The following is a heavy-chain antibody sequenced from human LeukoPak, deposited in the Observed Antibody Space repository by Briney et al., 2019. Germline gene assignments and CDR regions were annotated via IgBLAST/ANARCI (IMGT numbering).Heavy chain of an antibody. CDR3: ARYLDYGDYFYFDY. CDR1: GFTFRSYS. Sequence: GALRLSCAASGFTFRSYSMNWARQAPGKGLEWVSSTSRSGSYIYYADSVKGRFTISRDNAKNSLYLQMNSLRAEDTAVYYCARYLDYGDYFYFDYWGQGTLVTVSP. CDR2: TSRSGSYI. D-gene: IGHD4-17*01. J-gene: IGHJ4*02. V-gene: IGHV3-21*01.